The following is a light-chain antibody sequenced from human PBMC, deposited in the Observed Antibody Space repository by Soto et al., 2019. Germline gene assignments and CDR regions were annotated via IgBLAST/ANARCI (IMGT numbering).Light chain of an antibody. CDR1: SSDVGSYSL. CDR3: CSYAGSSTYVL. CDR2: EGN. Sequence: QSVLTQPASVSGSPGQSITISCTGTSSDVGSYSLVFWYQQHPGKAPKLMIYEGNKRPSGVSNRFSASKSGNTASLTISGLQVEDEAAYYCCSYAGSSTYVLFGGGTKLTVL. V-gene: IGLV2-23*01. J-gene: IGLJ2*01.